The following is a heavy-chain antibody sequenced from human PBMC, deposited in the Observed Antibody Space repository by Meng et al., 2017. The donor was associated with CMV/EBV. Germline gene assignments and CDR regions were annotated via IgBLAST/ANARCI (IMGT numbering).Heavy chain of an antibody. CDR1: TFSSYS. D-gene: IGHD2-2*02. V-gene: IGHV3-21*01. CDR3: ARDLGGCSSTSCYKGWFDP. CDR2: ISSSSSSI. J-gene: IGHJ5*02. Sequence: TFSSYSMNWVSQAPGKGLEWGSSISSSSSSIYYADSVKGRFTISRDNAKNSLYLQMNSLRAEDTAVYYCARDLGGCSSTSCYKGWFDPWGQGTLVTVSS.